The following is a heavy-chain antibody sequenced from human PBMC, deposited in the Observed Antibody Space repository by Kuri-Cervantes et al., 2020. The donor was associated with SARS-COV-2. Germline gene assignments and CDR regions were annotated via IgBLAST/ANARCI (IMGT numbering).Heavy chain of an antibody. CDR1: GFSFSSYS. V-gene: IGHV3-21*01. Sequence: LSLTCATSGFSFSSYSMSWVRQAPERGLEWVSYISSSGSYKYYADSVKGRFTISRDKTENSLYLQMNSMSAEDTAVYYCARDLRDYYYYYMDVWGKGTMVTVSS. CDR2: ISSSGSYK. CDR3: ARDLRDYYYYYMDV. J-gene: IGHJ6*03.